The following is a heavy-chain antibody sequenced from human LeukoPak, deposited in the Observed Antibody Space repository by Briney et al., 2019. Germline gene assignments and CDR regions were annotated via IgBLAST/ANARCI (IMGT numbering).Heavy chain of an antibody. V-gene: IGHV3-33*06. CDR1: GFTFSSYG. J-gene: IGHJ4*02. CDR2: IWYDGSNK. Sequence: PGGSLRLSCAASGFTFSSYGMHWVRQAPGKGLEWVAVIWYDGSNKYYADSVKGRFTISRDNSKNTLYLQMNSLRAEDTAVYYCAKAGMMDGDYSYFDYWGQGTLVTVSS. D-gene: IGHD2-21*02. CDR3: AKAGMMDGDYSYFDY.